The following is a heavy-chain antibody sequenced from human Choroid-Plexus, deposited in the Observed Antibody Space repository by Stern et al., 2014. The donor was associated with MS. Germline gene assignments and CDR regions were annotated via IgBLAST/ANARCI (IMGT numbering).Heavy chain of an antibody. J-gene: IGHJ5*02. CDR1: GFTFGSCA. Sequence: VQLVESGGGVVQPGRPLSLSCVASGFTFGSCAMHWVRQAPGKGLEWVADVSYDGSNKYYADSVKGRFTISRDNSQNTLYMQMSSLRPEDTAVYYCAKDRQYLTYFFDHWGQGSLVTVSS. D-gene: IGHD2/OR15-2a*01. CDR3: AKDRQYLTYFFDH. CDR2: VSYDGSNK. V-gene: IGHV3-30*18.